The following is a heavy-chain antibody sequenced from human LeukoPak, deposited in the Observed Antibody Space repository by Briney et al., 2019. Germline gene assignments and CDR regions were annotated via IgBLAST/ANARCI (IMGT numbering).Heavy chain of an antibody. D-gene: IGHD2-15*01. V-gene: IGHV3-23*01. CDR2: VSFSGRGDST. CDR3: ARVVVAATTYDY. CDR1: GFTFRNYA. J-gene: IGHJ4*02. Sequence: GGSLRLSCATSGFTFRNYAMSWVRQARGKGLEWVSGVSFSGRGDSTYYADSVKGRFTISRDNSKNTLYLQMNSLRAEDTAVYYCARVVVAATTYDYWGQGTLVTVSS.